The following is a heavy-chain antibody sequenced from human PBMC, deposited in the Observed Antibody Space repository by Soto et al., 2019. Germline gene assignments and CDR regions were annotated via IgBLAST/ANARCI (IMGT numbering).Heavy chain of an antibody. CDR1: GGSISSYY. V-gene: IGHV4-59*08. CDR2: IYYSGST. J-gene: IGHJ4*02. Sequence: PSETLSLTCTVSGGSISSYYWSWVRQPPGKGLEWIAYIYYSGSTNYNPSLKSRVTISVDTSKNQSSLNLSSVTAADTAVYYCARRYGYSFDYWGQGTLVTVSS. D-gene: IGHD1-1*01. CDR3: ARRYGYSFDY.